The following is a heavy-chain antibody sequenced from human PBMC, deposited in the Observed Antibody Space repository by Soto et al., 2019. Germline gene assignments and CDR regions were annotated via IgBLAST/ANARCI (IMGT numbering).Heavy chain of an antibody. J-gene: IGHJ4*02. V-gene: IGHV1-69*01. CDR2: IIPKFVTP. CDR3: ARGAEYSSSWDFGD. Sequence: QVQLVQSGADLQKPGSSVNVSCKASGGTFTNYAFSWMRKTPGQGHEWMGGIIPKFVTPNYEHQFHVRLTITSDDSTSTCCRELNSLRSDDSAVYYCARGAEYSSSWDFGDWGQGTQITGSS. CDR1: GGTFTNYA. D-gene: IGHD6-13*01.